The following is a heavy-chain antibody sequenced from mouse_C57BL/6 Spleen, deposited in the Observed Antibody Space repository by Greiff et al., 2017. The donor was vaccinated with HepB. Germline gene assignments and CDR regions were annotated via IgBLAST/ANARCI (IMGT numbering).Heavy chain of an antibody. D-gene: IGHD1-1*01. CDR2: IDPETGGT. Sequence: QVQLKESGAELVRPGASVTLSCKASGYTFTDYEMHWVKQTPVHGLEWIGAIDPETGGTAYNQKFKGKAILTADKSSSTAYMELRSLTSEDSAVYYCTRYPPITTVVATRYFDVWGTGTTVTVSS. CDR1: GYTFTDYE. J-gene: IGHJ1*03. V-gene: IGHV1-15*01. CDR3: TRYPPITTVVATRYFDV.